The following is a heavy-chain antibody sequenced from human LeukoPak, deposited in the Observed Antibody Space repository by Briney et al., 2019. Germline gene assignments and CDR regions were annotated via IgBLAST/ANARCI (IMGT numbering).Heavy chain of an antibody. CDR1: GYTFTGYY. D-gene: IGHD3-10*01. J-gene: IGHJ4*02. CDR3: ATAVVTMVRGTLFFRS. Sequence: ASVKVSCKASGYTFTGYYMHWVRQAPGQGLEWMGWINPNSGGTNYAQKFQGRVTMTRDTSISTAYMELSRLRSDDTAVYYCATAVVTMVRGTLFFRSWGQGTLVTVSS. V-gene: IGHV1-2*02. CDR2: INPNSGGT.